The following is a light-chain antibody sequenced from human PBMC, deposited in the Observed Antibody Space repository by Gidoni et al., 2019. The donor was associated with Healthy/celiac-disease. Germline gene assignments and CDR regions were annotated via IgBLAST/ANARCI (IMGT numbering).Light chain of an antibody. J-gene: IGKJ1*01. V-gene: IGKV3-11*01. Sequence: EIVLTQSPATLSLSPGARATLSCRASQSVSSYLAWYQQKPGQAPRLLIYDASNRATGIPARFSCSGSGTDFTLTISNLEPEDFAVYYCQQRSNWTFGQGTKVEIK. CDR1: QSVSSY. CDR3: QQRSNWT. CDR2: DAS.